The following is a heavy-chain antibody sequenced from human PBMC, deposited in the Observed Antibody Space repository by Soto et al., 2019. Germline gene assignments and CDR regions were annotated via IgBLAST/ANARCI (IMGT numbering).Heavy chain of an antibody. CDR2: ISYDGSNK. J-gene: IGHJ4*02. CDR3: ARGGFVVVVARPAPLIN. D-gene: IGHD2-15*01. V-gene: IGHV3-30-3*01. Sequence: GGSLRLSCAASGFTFSSYAMHWVRQAPGKGLEWVAVISYDGSNKYYADSVKGRFTISRDNSKNTLYLQMNSLRAEDTAVYYCARGGFVVVVARPAPLINWGQGTLVTVSS. CDR1: GFTFSSYA.